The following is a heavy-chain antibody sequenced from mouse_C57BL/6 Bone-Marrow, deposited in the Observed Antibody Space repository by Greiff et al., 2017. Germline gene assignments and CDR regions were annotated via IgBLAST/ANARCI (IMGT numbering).Heavy chain of an antibody. CDR3: ARGGYYGSSYDWYFDV. J-gene: IGHJ1*03. CDR2: IHPNSGST. Sequence: VQLQQPGAELVKPGASVKLSCKASGYTFTSYWMHWVKQRPGQGLEWIGMIHPNSGSTNYNEKFKSKATLTVDKPSSTAYMQLSSLTSEDSAVYYCARGGYYGSSYDWYFDVWGTGTTVTVSS. V-gene: IGHV1-64*01. CDR1: GYTFTSYW. D-gene: IGHD1-1*01.